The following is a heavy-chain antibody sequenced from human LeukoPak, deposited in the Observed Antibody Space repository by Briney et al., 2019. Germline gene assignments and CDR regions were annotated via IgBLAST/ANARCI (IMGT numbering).Heavy chain of an antibody. CDR1: GGSISSYY. D-gene: IGHD5-18*01. J-gene: IGHJ4*02. CDR2: IYTTGST. V-gene: IGHV4-4*07. Sequence: SETLSLTCSVSGGSISSYYWSWIRQPAGKGLEWIGRIYTTGSTNYNPSLKSRVTMSVDTSKNQFSLKLSSVTAADTAVYYCARHGPDTAMVDEYYFDYWGQGTLVTVSS. CDR3: ARHGPDTAMVDEYYFDY.